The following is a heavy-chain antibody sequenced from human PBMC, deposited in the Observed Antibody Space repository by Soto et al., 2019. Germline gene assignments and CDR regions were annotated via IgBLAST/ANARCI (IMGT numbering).Heavy chain of an antibody. CDR1: GYTFTIYY. Sequence: SVKASCKASGYTFTIYYMHWVRQAPGHGLEWIGRIIPIFGIASYAQKFQGRVTITADESTSTAYMELSSLRSDDTAVYYCAREDRDRETGLVPAAIDGMDVWGQGTTVTVSS. D-gene: IGHD2-2*01. J-gene: IGHJ6*02. CDR3: AREDRDRETGLVPAAIDGMDV. CDR2: IIPIFGIA. V-gene: IGHV1-69*15.